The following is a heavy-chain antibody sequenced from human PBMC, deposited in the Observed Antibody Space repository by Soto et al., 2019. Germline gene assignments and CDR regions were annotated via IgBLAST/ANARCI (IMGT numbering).Heavy chain of an antibody. CDR2: ISGSGGST. Sequence: GGSLRLSCAASGFTFSSYAMSWVRQAPGKGLEWVSAISGSGGSTYYADSVKGRFTISRDNSKNTLYLQMNSLRAEDTAVYYCAKDRKRVHAPDYYDSSGYYPDDYYFDYWGQGTLVTVSS. V-gene: IGHV3-23*01. CDR1: GFTFSSYA. CDR3: AKDRKRVHAPDYYDSSGYYPDDYYFDY. J-gene: IGHJ4*02. D-gene: IGHD3-22*01.